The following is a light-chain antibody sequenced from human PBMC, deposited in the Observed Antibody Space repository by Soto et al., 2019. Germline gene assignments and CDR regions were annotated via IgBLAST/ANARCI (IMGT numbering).Light chain of an antibody. J-gene: IGKJ1*01. CDR1: QSVLYSSNNKNY. CDR2: WAS. V-gene: IGKV4-1*01. Sequence: DIVMTQSPDSLAVSLGERATINCKSSQSVLYSSNNKNYLAWYQQKPQQPPKLLIYWASTRESGVPDRFSGSGSGTDFTLTISSLQAEDVAVYYCQQYHSTPRTFGQGTKVEIK. CDR3: QQYHSTPRT.